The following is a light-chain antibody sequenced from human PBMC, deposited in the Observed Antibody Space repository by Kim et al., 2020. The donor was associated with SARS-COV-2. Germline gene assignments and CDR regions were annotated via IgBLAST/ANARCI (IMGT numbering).Light chain of an antibody. CDR2: QDS. V-gene: IGLV3-1*01. J-gene: IGLJ2*01. Sequence: SYELTQPPSVSVSPGQTASITCSGDKLGDKYACWYQQKPGQSPVLVIYQDSKRPSGIPERFSGSNSGNTATLNISGTQAMDEADYYCQAWDRTTVVFGGG. CDR3: QAWDRTTVV. CDR1: KLGDKY.